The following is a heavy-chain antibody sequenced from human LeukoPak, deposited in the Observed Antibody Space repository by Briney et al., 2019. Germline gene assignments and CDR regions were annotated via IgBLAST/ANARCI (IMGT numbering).Heavy chain of an antibody. V-gene: IGHV4-34*01. D-gene: IGHD5-12*01. CDR3: ARKGYSGYEKRWFDP. CDR2: INHSGST. CDR1: GGSFSGYY. Sequence: PSETLSLTCAVYGGSFSGYYWSWIRQPPGKGLEWIGEINHSGSTNYNPSLESRVTISVDTSKNQFSLKLSSVTAADTAVYYCARKGYSGYEKRWFDPWGQGTLVTVSS. J-gene: IGHJ5*02.